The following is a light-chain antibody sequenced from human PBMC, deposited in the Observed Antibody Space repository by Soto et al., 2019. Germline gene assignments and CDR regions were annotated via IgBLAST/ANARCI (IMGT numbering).Light chain of an antibody. Sequence: EIVVTQSPGTLSLSPGERATLSCRASQSISSSYLAWYQQKPGQAPRLLIYGASSRATGIPDRFSGSGSGTEFTLTISRLEPEDFAVYYCQQYVNSLYTFGQGTKLEIK. CDR1: QSISSSY. V-gene: IGKV3-20*01. J-gene: IGKJ2*01. CDR3: QQYVNSLYT. CDR2: GAS.